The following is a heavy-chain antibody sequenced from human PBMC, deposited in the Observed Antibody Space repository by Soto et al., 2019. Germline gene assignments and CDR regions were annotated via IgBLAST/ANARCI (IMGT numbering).Heavy chain of an antibody. D-gene: IGHD3-10*01. CDR3: ASHKDYNSDRRSSTLDY. V-gene: IGHV3-23*01. CDR1: GFTFSNYA. CDR2: ISGSGDVT. Sequence: HPGGSLRLSCAASGFTFSNYAMSWVRQAPGKGLEWVSAISGSGDVTPYADSVKGRFTISRDNSKTTLYLQMNSLRAEDTAVYFCASHKDYNSDRRSSTLDYWGPGTLVTVSS. J-gene: IGHJ4*02.